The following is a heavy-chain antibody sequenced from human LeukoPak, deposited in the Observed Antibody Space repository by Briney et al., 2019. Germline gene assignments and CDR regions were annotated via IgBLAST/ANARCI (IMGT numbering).Heavy chain of an antibody. D-gene: IGHD6-19*01. CDR1: GYTFTGYY. J-gene: IGHJ5*02. CDR3: ARWQSLKFEQWLVQDWFDP. CDR2: INPNSGGT. V-gene: IGHV1-2*04. Sequence: EASVKVSCKASGYTFTGYYMHWVRQAPGQGLEWMGWINPNSGGTNYAQKFQGWVTMTRDTSISTAYMELSRLRSDDTAVYYCARWQSLKFEQWLVQDWFDPWGQGTLVTVSS.